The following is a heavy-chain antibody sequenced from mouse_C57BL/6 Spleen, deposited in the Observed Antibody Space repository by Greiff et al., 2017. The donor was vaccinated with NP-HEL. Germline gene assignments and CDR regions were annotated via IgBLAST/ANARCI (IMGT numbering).Heavy chain of an antibody. V-gene: IGHV2-2*01. J-gene: IGHJ3*01. Sequence: LQESGPGLVQPSQSLSITCTVSGFSLTSYGVHWVRQSPGKGLEWLGVIWSGGSTDYNAAFISRLSISKDNSKSQVFFKMNSLQADDTAIYYCARKRNYDYDGFAYWGQGTLVTVSA. CDR3: ARKRNYDYDGFAY. D-gene: IGHD2-4*01. CDR2: IWSGGST. CDR1: GFSLTSYG.